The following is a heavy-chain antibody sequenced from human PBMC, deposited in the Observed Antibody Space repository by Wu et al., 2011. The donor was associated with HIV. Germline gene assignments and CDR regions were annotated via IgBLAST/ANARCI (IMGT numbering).Heavy chain of an antibody. CDR3: ARDPRKWLRLGDYYYGMDV. CDR1: GYTFTSYY. CDR2: INPSGGGT. D-gene: IGHD5-12*01. J-gene: IGHJ6*02. Sequence: QVQLVQSGAEVKKPGASVKVSCKASGYTFTSYYLHWVRQAPGQGLEWMGIINPSGGGTSYAQKFQGRVTMTRDTSTSTVYMELRSLRSDDTAVYYCARDPRKWLRLGDYYYGMDVWGQGTTVTVSS. V-gene: IGHV1-46*01.